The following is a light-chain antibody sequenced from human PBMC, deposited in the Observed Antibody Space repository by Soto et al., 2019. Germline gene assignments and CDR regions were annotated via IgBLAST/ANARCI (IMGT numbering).Light chain of an antibody. CDR3: QQYNSISRT. V-gene: IGKV1-5*03. Sequence: DIQMTQSPSTLSESVGDRVTITCRASQSISSWLAWYQQKPGKAPKLLIYKASSLESGVPSRFSGSGSGTEFTLTISSLQPDDFATYYCQQYNSISRTFGQGTKVDIK. CDR1: QSISSW. CDR2: KAS. J-gene: IGKJ1*01.